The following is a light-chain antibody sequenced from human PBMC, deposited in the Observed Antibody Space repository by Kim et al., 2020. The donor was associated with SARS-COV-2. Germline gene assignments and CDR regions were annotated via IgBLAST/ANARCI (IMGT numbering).Light chain of an antibody. V-gene: IGLV3-25*03. CDR1: TLPENQ. CDR2: KDN. J-gene: IGLJ1*01. CDR3: QSADGSGTYV. Sequence: ASIHCTENTLPENQTYWYQQKSGQAPLLVIYKDNERPSGIPGRFSGSSSGTTVTLTISGVQAEDDADYYCQSADGSGTYVFGTGTKVTVL.